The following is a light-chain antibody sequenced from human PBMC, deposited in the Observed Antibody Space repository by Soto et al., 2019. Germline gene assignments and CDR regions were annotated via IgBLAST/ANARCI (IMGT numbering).Light chain of an antibody. CDR1: SSNIGNNY. CDR3: GAWDSSLSVVV. J-gene: IGLJ2*01. V-gene: IGLV1-51*01. Sequence: QSVLTQPPSVSAAPGQKVTISCSGSSSNIGNNYVSWYQQLPGTAPKLLIYDTNKRPSGIPDRCSGSKSGTSATLGITGLQTGDEADYYCGAWDSSLSVVVFGGGTKLTVL. CDR2: DTN.